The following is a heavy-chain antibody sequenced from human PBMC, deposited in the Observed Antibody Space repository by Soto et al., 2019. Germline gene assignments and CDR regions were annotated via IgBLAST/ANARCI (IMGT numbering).Heavy chain of an antibody. CDR3: ARDRSGSSGYYGMDV. D-gene: IGHD3-10*01. CDR1: GFTVSSNY. CDR2: IYSDGTT. Sequence: GGSLRLSCAASGFTVSSNYMSWVRQAPGKGLEWVSVIYSDGTTYYADSVKGRFTISRDNSKNMLYLQMNSLRAEDTAVYYCARDRSGSSGYYGMDVWGQGTTVTVSS. J-gene: IGHJ6*02. V-gene: IGHV3-53*01.